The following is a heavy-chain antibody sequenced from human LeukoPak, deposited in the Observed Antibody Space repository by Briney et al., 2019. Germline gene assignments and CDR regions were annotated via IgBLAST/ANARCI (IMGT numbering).Heavy chain of an antibody. CDR3: AKPDYYYGSGTSTYFGMDV. D-gene: IGHD3-10*01. J-gene: IGHJ6*02. CDR1: GFTFSSYA. V-gene: IGHV3-23*01. Sequence: GGSLRLSCAASGFTFSSYAMNWVRQAPGKGLEWVSAISGSAGSTYYADSVKGRFTISRDNSKNTLYLQMNSLRAEDTAVYYCAKPDYYYGSGTSTYFGMDVWGQGTTVTVSS. CDR2: ISGSAGST.